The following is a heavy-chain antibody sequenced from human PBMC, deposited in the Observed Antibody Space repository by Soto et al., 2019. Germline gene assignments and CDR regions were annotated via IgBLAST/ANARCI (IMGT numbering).Heavy chain of an antibody. J-gene: IGHJ6*02. D-gene: IGHD3-16*01. CDR1: GFTFSDSW. V-gene: IGHV3-7*01. Sequence: GGSLRLSCAASGFTFSDSWMDWARQVPGKGPEWVANINQDGSGKNYVDSVKGRFTISRDNAKNSLYLQMNSLRAEDTAVYYCASLGRHGWGQGTTVTVSS. CDR3: ASLGRHG. CDR2: INQDGSGK.